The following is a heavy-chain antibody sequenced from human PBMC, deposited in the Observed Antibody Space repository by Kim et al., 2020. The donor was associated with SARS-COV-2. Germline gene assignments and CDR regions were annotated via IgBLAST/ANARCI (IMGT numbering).Heavy chain of an antibody. CDR1: GFTFSSYA. D-gene: IGHD3-10*02. J-gene: IGHJ6*02. V-gene: IGHV3-23*01. CDR3: AKPPTANVRGVIIRPVWYYGMDV. CDR2: ISGSGGST. Sequence: GGSLRLSCAASGFTFSSYAMSWVRQAPGKGLEWVSAISGSGGSTYYADSVKGRFTISRDNSKNTLYLQMNSLRAEDTAVYYCAKPPTANVRGVIIRPVWYYGMDVWGQGTTVTVSS.